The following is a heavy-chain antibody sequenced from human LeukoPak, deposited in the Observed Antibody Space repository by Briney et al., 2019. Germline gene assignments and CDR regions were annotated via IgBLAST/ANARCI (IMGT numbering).Heavy chain of an antibody. CDR1: GGSISSGDYY. CDR2: IYYSGST. D-gene: IGHD3-3*01. V-gene: IGHV4-61*08. CDR3: ARDRLFGVVTD. J-gene: IGHJ4*02. Sequence: SETLSLTCTVSGGSISSGDYYWSWIRQPPGKRLEWIGYIYYSGSTNYNSSLKSRVTISVDTSKNQFSLKLRSVTAADTAVYYCARDRLFGVVTDWGQGTLVTVSS.